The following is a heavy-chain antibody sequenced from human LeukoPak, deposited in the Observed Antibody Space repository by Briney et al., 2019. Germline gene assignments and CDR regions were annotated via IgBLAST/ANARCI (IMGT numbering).Heavy chain of an antibody. J-gene: IGHJ6*02. V-gene: IGHV3-23*01. CDR1: GFTFNNYA. CDR2: ISGSGGTT. CDR3: AKVSGGGLYYDGMDV. D-gene: IGHD1-14*01. Sequence: PGGSLRLSCAASGFTFNNYAMNWVRQAPGKGLEWVSVISGSGGTTYYADSVKGRFTISRDSSKNTLYLQMNSLRAEDTAVYYCAKVSGGGLYYDGMDVWGQGTTVTASS.